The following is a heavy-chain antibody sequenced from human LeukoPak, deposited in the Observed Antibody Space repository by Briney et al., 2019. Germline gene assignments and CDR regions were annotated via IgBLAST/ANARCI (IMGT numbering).Heavy chain of an antibody. CDR1: GFTFDDYG. Sequence: PGGSLRLSCAASGFTFDDYGMSWVRQTPGKGLEWVSGINWNGASTGYANSVKGRFSISRDNSQEIVYMQLRSLTTEDTARYYCVRDVALWGQGTLIIVSS. CDR2: INWNGAST. CDR3: VRDVAL. V-gene: IGHV3-20*04. J-gene: IGHJ4*02.